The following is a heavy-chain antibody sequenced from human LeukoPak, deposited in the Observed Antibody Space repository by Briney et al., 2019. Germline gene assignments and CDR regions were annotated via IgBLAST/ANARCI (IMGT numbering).Heavy chain of an antibody. J-gene: IGHJ4*02. V-gene: IGHV3-33*08. Sequence: LSLTCTVSGGSISSYYWSWIRQPPGKGLEWVAVIWYDGSNKDYADSVKGRFTISRDNSKNTLYLQMSGLRAEDTAVYYCATSAHIEVGTAPPPDYWGQGTLVTVTS. CDR1: GGSISSYY. CDR2: IWYDGSNK. CDR3: ATSAHIEVGTAPPPDY. D-gene: IGHD2-21*02.